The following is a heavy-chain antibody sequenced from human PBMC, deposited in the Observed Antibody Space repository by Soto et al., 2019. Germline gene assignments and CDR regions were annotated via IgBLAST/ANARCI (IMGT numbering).Heavy chain of an antibody. Sequence: QVQLQESGPGLVKPSQTLSLTCTVSGGSISSTGYFWTWIRQHPGKGLEWIGYIFYSGSTFHNPSLKSRVTISVDKSKNQFSLELSSVTAADTAVYYCAREAGSGDYFDYWGQGTLVTVSS. CDR1: GGSISSTGYF. J-gene: IGHJ4*02. CDR2: IFYSGST. D-gene: IGHD1-26*01. V-gene: IGHV4-31*03. CDR3: AREAGSGDYFDY.